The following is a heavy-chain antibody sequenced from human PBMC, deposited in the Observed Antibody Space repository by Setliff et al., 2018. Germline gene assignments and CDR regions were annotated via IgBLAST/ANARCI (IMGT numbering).Heavy chain of an antibody. Sequence: PSETLSLTCTVSGGSISTYYWSWVRQPPGKGLEWIGDIYQSGTTNYNPSLKSRVTISADTSKNQFSLKLKSVTAADTAVYYCARAPGRNIRGDYWGQGALVTVSS. D-gene: IGHD3-10*01. CDR3: ARAPGRNIRGDY. CDR2: IYQSGTT. V-gene: IGHV4-59*12. J-gene: IGHJ4*02. CDR1: GGSISTYY.